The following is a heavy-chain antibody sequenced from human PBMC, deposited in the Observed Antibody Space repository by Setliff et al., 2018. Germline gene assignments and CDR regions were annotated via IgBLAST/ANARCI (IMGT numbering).Heavy chain of an antibody. CDR2: IYPGDSIT. Sequence: GESLKISCKGSGYSFSTCWIGWVRQMPGKGLEWMGIIYPGDSITRYSPSFQGQVTISVDKSINTAYLQWSSLRASDTAVYYCVRAPVPRTTRGWFDPWGQGTLVTVSS. V-gene: IGHV5-51*01. CDR1: GYSFSTCW. CDR3: VRAPVPRTTRGWFDP. J-gene: IGHJ5*02. D-gene: IGHD1-1*01.